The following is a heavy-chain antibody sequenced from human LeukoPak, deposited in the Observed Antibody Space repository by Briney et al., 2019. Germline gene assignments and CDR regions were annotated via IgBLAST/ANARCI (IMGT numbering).Heavy chain of an antibody. CDR2: INHSGST. Sequence: PSETLSLTCTVSGYSISSGYYWSWIRQPPGQGLEWIGEINHSGSTNYNPSLKSRVTISVDTSKNQFSLKLSSVTAADTAVYYCARANYDSSGYFDYWGQGTLVTVSS. CDR1: GYSISSGYY. D-gene: IGHD3-22*01. V-gene: IGHV4-38-2*02. CDR3: ARANYDSSGYFDY. J-gene: IGHJ4*02.